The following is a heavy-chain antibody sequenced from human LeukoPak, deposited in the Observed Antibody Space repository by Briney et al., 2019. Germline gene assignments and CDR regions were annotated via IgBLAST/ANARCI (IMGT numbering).Heavy chain of an antibody. Sequence: PGGSLRLSCAASGFTFSSYSMNRVRQAPGKGLEWVSSISSSSSYIYYADSVEGRFTISRDNAKNSLYLQMNSLRAEDTAVYYCASPLKYQLLSYAFDIWGQGTMVTVSS. CDR1: GFTFSSYS. J-gene: IGHJ3*02. V-gene: IGHV3-21*01. CDR3: ASPLKYQLLSYAFDI. D-gene: IGHD2-2*01. CDR2: ISSSSSYI.